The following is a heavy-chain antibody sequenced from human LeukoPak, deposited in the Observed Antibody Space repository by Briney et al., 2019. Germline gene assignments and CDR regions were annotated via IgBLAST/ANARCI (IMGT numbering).Heavy chain of an antibody. Sequence: PGRSLRLSCVASGXTFSSHGMHWVRQAPGKGLEWVAVIWYDGSKKYYADSVKGRFTISRDDSKNTLYLQMNSLRAEDTAVYYCVREDGSVGSRLNYWGQGTLVTVSS. CDR1: GXTFSSHG. CDR2: IWYDGSKK. J-gene: IGHJ4*02. V-gene: IGHV3-33*01. D-gene: IGHD3-10*01. CDR3: VREDGSVGSRLNY.